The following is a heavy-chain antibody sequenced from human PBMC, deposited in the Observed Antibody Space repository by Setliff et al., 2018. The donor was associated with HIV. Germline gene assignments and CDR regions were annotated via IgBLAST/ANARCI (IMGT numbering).Heavy chain of an antibody. CDR3: ARDDCSSISCNGKSGFQH. V-gene: IGHV3-64*04. J-gene: IGHJ1*01. Sequence: GSLRLSCSASGFTFSNYNMHWVRQAPGKGLDYVSAITTTGGNTYYADSVKGRFTISRDNSKNTLHLEINSLRDEDTAMYYCARDDCSSISCNGKSGFQHWGQGTLVTVSS. CDR2: ITTTGGNT. D-gene: IGHD2-2*01. CDR1: GFTFSNYN.